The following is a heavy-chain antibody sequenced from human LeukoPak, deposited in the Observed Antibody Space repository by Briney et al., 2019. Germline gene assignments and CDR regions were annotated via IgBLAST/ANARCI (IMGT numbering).Heavy chain of an antibody. V-gene: IGHV3-7*01. CDR2: IKQDGSEK. CDR1: GFTVMSNW. D-gene: IGHD3-22*01. Sequence: GGSLRLACVASGFTVMSNWMGWVRQAPGKGLEWVANIKQDGSEKYYVDSVKGRFTISRDNAKNSVSLQMNSLRAEDTAVYYCARNKYYDRYFDSWGQGILVTVSS. CDR3: ARNKYYDRYFDS. J-gene: IGHJ4*02.